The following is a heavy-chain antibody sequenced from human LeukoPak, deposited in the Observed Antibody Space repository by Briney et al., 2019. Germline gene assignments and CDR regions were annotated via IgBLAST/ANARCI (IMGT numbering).Heavy chain of an antibody. D-gene: IGHD3-10*01. CDR3: ARGQVRGIIIMGYNWFDP. V-gene: IGHV4-30-4*01. J-gene: IGHJ5*02. CDR1: GGSISSGDYY. CDR2: TYYSGST. Sequence: SETLSLTCSVSGGSISSGDYYWSWIRQPPGKGLEWIGYTYYSGSTYYNPSLKSRITISVDTSRNQFSLKLSSVTAADTAVYYCARGQVRGIIIMGYNWFDPWGQGTPVTVSS.